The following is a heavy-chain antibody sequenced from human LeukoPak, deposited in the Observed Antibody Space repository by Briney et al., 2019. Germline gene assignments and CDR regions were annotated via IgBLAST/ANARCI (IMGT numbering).Heavy chain of an antibody. CDR3: ARDRGSNYYDSSGSSLFDY. V-gene: IGHV1-18*01. CDR2: ISAYNGNT. J-gene: IGHJ4*02. CDR1: GYTFTSYG. D-gene: IGHD3-22*01. Sequence: ASVKVSCKASGYTFTSYGISWVRQAPGQGLEWMGWISAYNGNTNYAQKLRGRVTMTTDTSTSTAYMELRSLRSDDTAVYYCARDRGSNYYDSSGSSLFDYWGQGTLVTVSS.